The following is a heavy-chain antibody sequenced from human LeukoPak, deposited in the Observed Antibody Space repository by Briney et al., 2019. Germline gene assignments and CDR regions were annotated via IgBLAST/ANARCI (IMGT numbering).Heavy chain of an antibody. J-gene: IGHJ4*02. CDR2: IYPGDSHT. Sequence: GGSLRLSCKGSGYTFTTYWIGWVRQIPGKGLEWMGIIYPGDSHTRYSPSFQGQVTISADRSISTAYLQWSSLKASDTAIYYCARREAVAGTEDFLDYWGQGTLVTVSS. V-gene: IGHV5-51*01. CDR1: GYTFTTYW. D-gene: IGHD6-19*01. CDR3: ARREAVAGTEDFLDY.